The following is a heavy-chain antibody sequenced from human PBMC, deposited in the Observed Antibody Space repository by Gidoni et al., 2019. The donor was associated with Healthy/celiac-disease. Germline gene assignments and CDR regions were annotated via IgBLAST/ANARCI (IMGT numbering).Heavy chain of an antibody. CDR1: GFTFSSYA. J-gene: IGHJ4*02. D-gene: IGHD2-15*01. CDR3: AKDRGVVVVAASDY. V-gene: IGHV3-23*01. CDR2: SSGSGGST. Sequence: EVQLLESGGGLVQPGGSLRLSCAASGFTFSSYARSWVRQAPGKGLEWVSASSGSGGSTYYADSVKGRFTISRDNSKNTLYLQMNSLRAEDTAVYYCAKDRGVVVVAASDYWGQGTLVTVSS.